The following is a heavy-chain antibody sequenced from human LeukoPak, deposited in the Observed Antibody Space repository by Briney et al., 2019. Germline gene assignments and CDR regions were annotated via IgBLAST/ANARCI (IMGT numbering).Heavy chain of an antibody. V-gene: IGHV4-59*01. Sequence: TSETLSLTCTVSGGSISSYYWSWIRQPPGKGLEWIGCIYYSGSTNYNPSLKSRVTISVDTSKNQFSLKLSSVTAADTAVYYCARVRSGYDYYYYYMDVWGKGTTVTVSS. CDR3: ARVRSGYDYYYYYMDV. CDR2: IYYSGST. D-gene: IGHD3-3*01. J-gene: IGHJ6*03. CDR1: GGSISSYY.